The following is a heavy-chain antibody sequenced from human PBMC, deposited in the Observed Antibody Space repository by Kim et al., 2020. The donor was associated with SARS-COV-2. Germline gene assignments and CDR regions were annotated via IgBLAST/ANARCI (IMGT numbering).Heavy chain of an antibody. CDR2: IYYSGVT. CDR3: ATRRLNDAYDI. CDR1: GGSISTSGYD. J-gene: IGHJ3*02. V-gene: IGHV4-39*01. Sequence: SETLSLTCTVSGGSISTSGYDWGWIRQPPGKGLEWIGSIYYSGVTYNNPSLKSRDTISADRSKNQFSLKLSSVTAADTAVYYCATRRLNDAYDIWGRGT.